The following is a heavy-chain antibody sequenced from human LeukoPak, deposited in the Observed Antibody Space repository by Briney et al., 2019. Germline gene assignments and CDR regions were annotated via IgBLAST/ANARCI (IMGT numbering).Heavy chain of an antibody. CDR1: GYTFTSYA. J-gene: IGHJ2*01. Sequence: ASVKVSCKASGYTFTSYAMHWVRQAPGQRLEWMGWINAGNGNTKYSQKFKGRVTITRDTSASTAYMELSSLRSEDTAVYYCAVVRRDTAMVPNWYFDLWGRGTLVTVSS. CDR2: INAGNGNT. D-gene: IGHD5-18*01. V-gene: IGHV1-3*01. CDR3: AVVRRDTAMVPNWYFDL.